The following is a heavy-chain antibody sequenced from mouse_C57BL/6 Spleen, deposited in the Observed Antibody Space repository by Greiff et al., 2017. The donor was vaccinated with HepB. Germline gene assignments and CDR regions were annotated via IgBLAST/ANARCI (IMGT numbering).Heavy chain of an antibody. D-gene: IGHD1-1*01. CDR1: GYTFTDYY. Sequence: VQLQQSGPVLVKPGASVKMSCKASGYTFTDYYMNWVKQSHGKSLEWIGVINPYNGGTSYNQKFKGKATLTVDKSSSTAYMELNSLTSEDSAVYYCASHLYYYGSSDFDYWGQGTTLTVSS. J-gene: IGHJ2*01. CDR2: INPYNGGT. CDR3: ASHLYYYGSSDFDY. V-gene: IGHV1-19*01.